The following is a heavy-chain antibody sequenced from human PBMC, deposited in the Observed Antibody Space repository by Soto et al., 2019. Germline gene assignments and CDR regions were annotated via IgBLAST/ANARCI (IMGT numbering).Heavy chain of an antibody. V-gene: IGHV4-59*08. CDR2: ISKSGFP. D-gene: IGHD3-10*01. CDR3: ATQGFGKLHGLVDV. CDR1: SVSINSFTNHY. J-gene: IGHJ6*01. Sequence: QAKLQTSGPGLVKPSETLSLTCTVSSVSINSFTNHYCSWIRRPPGKGLEWVGYISKSGFPRYNPSLGSRVTLSVDTSKNQFSLTLSSVTAADTALYFCATQGFGKLHGLVDVWGKGTTVTVSS.